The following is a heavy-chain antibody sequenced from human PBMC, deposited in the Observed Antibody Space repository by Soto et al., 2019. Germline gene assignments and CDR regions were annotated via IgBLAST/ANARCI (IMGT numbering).Heavy chain of an antibody. CDR3: ARGPPTSCSGGSCYSHYFDY. V-gene: IGHV1-18*01. D-gene: IGHD2-15*01. CDR2: ISAYNGKN. CDR1: GYTLTTYG. Sequence: QVQLVQSGAEVKKPGASMKVSCKASGYTLTTYGISWVRQAPGQGLEWMGWISAYNGKNNYEQKFQGRVTMTTDTSTSIAYMESRSLRSDDTAVYYCARGPPTSCSGGSCYSHYFDYWGQGTLVTVSS. J-gene: IGHJ4*02.